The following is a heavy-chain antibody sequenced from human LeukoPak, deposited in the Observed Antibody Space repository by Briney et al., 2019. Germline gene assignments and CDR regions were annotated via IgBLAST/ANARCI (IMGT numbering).Heavy chain of an antibody. D-gene: IGHD2-21*01. CDR2: IYYSGST. Sequence: PSETLSLTCTVSGGSISSSSYYWGWIRQPPGKGLERIGSIYYSGSTYYNPSLKSRVTISVDTSKNQFSLKLSSVTAADTAVYYCARHRLWWLGKPGGVDYWGQGTLVTVSS. CDR1: GGSISSSSYY. J-gene: IGHJ4*02. V-gene: IGHV4-39*01. CDR3: ARHRLWWLGKPGGVDY.